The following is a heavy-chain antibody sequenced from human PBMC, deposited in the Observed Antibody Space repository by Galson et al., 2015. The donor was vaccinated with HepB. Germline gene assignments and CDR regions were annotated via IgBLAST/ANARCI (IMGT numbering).Heavy chain of an antibody. CDR2: IWYDGSNK. V-gene: IGHV3-33*06. J-gene: IGHJ4*02. D-gene: IGHD3-3*01. CDR3: AKEAYPYYDFWSASDY. Sequence: SLRLSCAASGFTFSSYGMHWVRQAPGKGLEWVAVIWYDGSNKYYADSVKGRFTISRDNSKNTLYLQMNSLRAEDTAVYYCAKEAYPYYDFWSASDYWGQGTLVTVSS. CDR1: GFTFSSYG.